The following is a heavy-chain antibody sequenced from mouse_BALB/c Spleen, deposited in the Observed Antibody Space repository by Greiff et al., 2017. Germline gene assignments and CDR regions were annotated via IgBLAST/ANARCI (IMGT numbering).Heavy chain of an antibody. CDR2: ISDGGSYT. CDR1: GFTFSDYY. J-gene: IGHJ2*01. CDR3: ARGGGDY. V-gene: IGHV5-4*02. Sequence: EVMLVESGGGLVKPGGSLKLSCAASGFTFSDYYMYWVRQTPEKRLEWVATISDGGSYTYYPDSVKGRFTISRDNAKNNLYLQMSSLKSEDTAMYYCARGGGDYWGQGTTLTVSS.